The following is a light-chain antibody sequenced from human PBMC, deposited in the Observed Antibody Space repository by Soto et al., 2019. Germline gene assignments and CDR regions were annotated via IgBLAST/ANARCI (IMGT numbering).Light chain of an antibody. J-gene: IGKJ1*01. CDR3: QQYNNGPPWT. V-gene: IGKV3-15*01. CDR1: QSVSSD. Sequence: TVLTQSPVTLSVSPGESATLSCRAGQSVSSDLAWYQQKPGQAPRLLIYGASTRATGIPARFSGSGSETEFTLTISSLQSEDSAVYYCQQYNNGPPWTFGQGTKVEIK. CDR2: GAS.